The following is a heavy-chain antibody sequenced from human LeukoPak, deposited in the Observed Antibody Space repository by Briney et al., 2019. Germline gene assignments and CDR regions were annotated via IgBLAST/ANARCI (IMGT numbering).Heavy chain of an antibody. J-gene: IGHJ4*02. D-gene: IGHD3-10*01. Sequence: GGSLRLSCAASGFTFDDYGMSWVGQAPGKGLEWVSGINWNGGSTGYADSVKGRFTISRDHAKNSLYLQMNSLRAEDTALYYCAREGVTMVRGVINYFDYWGQGTLVTVSS. CDR3: AREGVTMVRGVINYFDY. CDR1: GFTFDDYG. CDR2: INWNGGST. V-gene: IGHV3-20*04.